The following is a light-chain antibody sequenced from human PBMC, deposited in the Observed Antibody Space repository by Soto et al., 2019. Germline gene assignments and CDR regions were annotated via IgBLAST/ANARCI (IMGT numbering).Light chain of an antibody. CDR1: QSVRNSY. J-gene: IGKJ2*01. CDR2: GAS. CDR3: QQYGSSPYT. V-gene: IGKV3-20*01. Sequence: EIVLTQSPGTLSLSPGERATLSCRASQSVRNSYLAWYQQKPGQAPRLLIYGASGRGTGIPDRFSGSGSGTDFTLTISRLEPVDFAVYYCQQYGSSPYTFDQGTKLEI.